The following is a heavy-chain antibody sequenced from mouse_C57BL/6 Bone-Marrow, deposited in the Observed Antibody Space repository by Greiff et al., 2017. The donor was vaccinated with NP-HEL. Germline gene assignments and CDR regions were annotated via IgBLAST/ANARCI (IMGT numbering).Heavy chain of an antibody. CDR1: GYTFTSYW. CDR3: AREEHYYGSSCLDY. D-gene: IGHD1-1*01. J-gene: IGHJ2*01. V-gene: IGHV1-50*01. CDR2: IDPSDSYT. Sequence: QVQLQQPGAELVKPGASVKLSCKASGYTFTSYWMQWVKQRPGQGLEWIGEIDPSDSYTNYNQKFKGKATLTVDTSSSTAYMQLSSLTSEDSAVYYCAREEHYYGSSCLDYWGQGTTLTVSS.